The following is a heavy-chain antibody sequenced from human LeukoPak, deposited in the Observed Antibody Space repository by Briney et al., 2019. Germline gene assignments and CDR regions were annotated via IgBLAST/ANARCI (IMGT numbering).Heavy chain of an antibody. CDR1: GGTFSSYA. Sequence: SVKVSCKASGGTFSSYAISWVRQAPGQGLEWMGGIIPIFGTANYAQKFQGRVTITTDESTSTAYTELSSLRSEDTAVYYCARGHYYDSSGYFQHWGQGTLVTVSS. D-gene: IGHD3-22*01. V-gene: IGHV1-69*05. CDR2: IIPIFGTA. CDR3: ARGHYYDSSGYFQH. J-gene: IGHJ1*01.